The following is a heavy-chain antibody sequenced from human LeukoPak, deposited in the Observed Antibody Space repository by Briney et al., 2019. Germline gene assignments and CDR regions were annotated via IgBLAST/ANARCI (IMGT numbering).Heavy chain of an antibody. D-gene: IGHD5-12*01. CDR1: GGTFSSYA. V-gene: IGHV1-69*13. CDR3: ARERHSGYDWEYYYYGMDV. J-gene: IGHJ6*02. CDR2: IIPIFGTA. Sequence: SVKVSCKASGGTFSSYAISWVRQAPGQGLEWMGGIIPIFGTANYAQKFQGRVTITADESTSTAYMELSSLRSEDTAVYYCARERHSGYDWEYYYYGMDVWGQGTTVTVSS.